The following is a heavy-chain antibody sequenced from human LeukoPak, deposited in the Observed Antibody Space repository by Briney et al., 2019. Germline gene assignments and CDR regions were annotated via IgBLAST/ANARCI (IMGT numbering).Heavy chain of an antibody. V-gene: IGHV4-59*08. J-gene: IGHJ5*02. D-gene: IGHD6-13*01. CDR1: GGSISSYY. CDR3: ARGYSSSWHLNWFDP. CDR2: IYYSGST. Sequence: SETLSLTCTVSGGSISSYYWSWIRQPPGKGLEWIGYIYYSGSTYYNPSLKSRITISVDTSKNQFSLKLSSVTAADTAVYYCARGYSSSWHLNWFDPWGQGTLVTVSS.